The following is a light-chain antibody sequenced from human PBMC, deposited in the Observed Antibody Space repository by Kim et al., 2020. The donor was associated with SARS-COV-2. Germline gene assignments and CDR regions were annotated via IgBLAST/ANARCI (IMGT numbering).Light chain of an antibody. V-gene: IGKV3-20*01. CDR3: HQYDTSPRT. J-gene: IGKJ1*01. CDR2: GAS. CDR1: QSVTRNF. Sequence: EIVLTQSPGTLSLSPGERASLSCRASQSVTRNFLAWYQQKPGQAPRILIYGASIRATGIPDRFSGSGSATDFTLTISRLEPEDFAVYYCHQYDTSPRTFGQGTKVEIK.